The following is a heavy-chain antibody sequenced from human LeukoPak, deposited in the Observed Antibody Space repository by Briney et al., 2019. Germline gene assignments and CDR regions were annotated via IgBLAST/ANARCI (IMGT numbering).Heavy chain of an antibody. CDR3: ARDLSNDYVWGSYRPPDP. J-gene: IGHJ5*02. CDR2: ISSSSSYI. CDR1: GFTFSSYS. V-gene: IGHV3-21*01. Sequence: GGSLRLSCAASGFTFSSYSMNWVRQAPGKGLEWVSSISSSSSYIYYADSVKGRFTISRDNAKNSLYLQMSSLRAEDTAVYYCARDLSNDYVWGSYRPPDPWGQGTLVTVSS. D-gene: IGHD3-16*02.